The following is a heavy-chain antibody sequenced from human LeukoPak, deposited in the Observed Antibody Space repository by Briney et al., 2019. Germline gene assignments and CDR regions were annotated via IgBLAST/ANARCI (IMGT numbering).Heavy chain of an antibody. V-gene: IGHV3-21*01. J-gene: IGHJ4*02. CDR1: GFTFSRYS. Sequence: GGSLRLSCAASGFTFSRYSKNWVRQAPGKGLEWVSSISSSSSYIYYADSVKGRFTISRDNAKNSLYLQMNSLRAEDTAVYYCASTAMVTNYFDYWGQGTLVTVSS. CDR3: ASTAMVTNYFDY. D-gene: IGHD5-18*01. CDR2: ISSSSSYI.